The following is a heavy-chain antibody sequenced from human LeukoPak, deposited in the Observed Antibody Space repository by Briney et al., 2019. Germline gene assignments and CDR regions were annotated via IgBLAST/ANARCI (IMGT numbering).Heavy chain of an antibody. Sequence: GGSLRLSCAASGFTFSSYGMHWVRQAPGKGLEWGAFIRYDGSNKYYADSVKGRFTISRDNSKNTLYLQMNSLRAEDTAVYYCAKDQRVRYFAWSQGYWGQGTLVTVSS. J-gene: IGHJ4*02. V-gene: IGHV3-30*02. CDR3: AKDQRVRYFAWSQGY. CDR1: GFTFSSYG. D-gene: IGHD3-9*01. CDR2: IRYDGSNK.